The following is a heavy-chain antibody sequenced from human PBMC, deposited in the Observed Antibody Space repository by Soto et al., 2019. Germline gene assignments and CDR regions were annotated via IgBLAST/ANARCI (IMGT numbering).Heavy chain of an antibody. J-gene: IGHJ5*02. CDR1: GYTFTTYA. CDR3: AKDGGLTETARPVGWFDP. D-gene: IGHD5-18*01. Sequence: QAQIVQSGSELKKPGASVRISCNTSGYTFTTYAVHWLRQAHGQRLAGVGCINPANDNTINSQRFNDRVTITRDTSATTVYMELRSLRSEDTAIYDCAKDGGLTETARPVGWFDPWGQGTLVTVSS. V-gene: IGHV1-3*01. CDR2: INPANDNT.